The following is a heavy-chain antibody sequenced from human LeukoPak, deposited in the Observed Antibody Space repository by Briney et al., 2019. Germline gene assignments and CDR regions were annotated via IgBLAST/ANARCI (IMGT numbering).Heavy chain of an antibody. V-gene: IGHV1-3*01. D-gene: IGHD3-9*01. Sequence: ASVKVSCKASGYTFTSYAMHWVRQAPGQRLEWMGWINAGNGNTKYSQKFQGRVTITRDTSASTAYMELSSLRSEDTAVYYCARGLSYDIFDQGYWGQGTLVTVSS. J-gene: IGHJ4*02. CDR2: INAGNGNT. CDR3: ARGLSYDIFDQGY. CDR1: GYTFTSYA.